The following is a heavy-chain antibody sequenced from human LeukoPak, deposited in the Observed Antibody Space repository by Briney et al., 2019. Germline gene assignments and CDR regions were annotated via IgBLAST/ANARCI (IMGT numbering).Heavy chain of an antibody. V-gene: IGHV4-39*01. D-gene: IGHD3-3*01. CDR3: ARYARDFWSGYYLGWFDP. J-gene: IGHJ5*02. CDR1: VGSLSSSSYY. Sequence: PSETLSLTCTVSVGSLSSSSYYWGWIRQPPGKGLEWIGSIYYSGSTYYNPSLKSRVTISVDTSKNQFSLKLSSVTAAGTAVYYCARYARDFWSGYYLGWFDPWGQGTLVTVSS. CDR2: IYYSGST.